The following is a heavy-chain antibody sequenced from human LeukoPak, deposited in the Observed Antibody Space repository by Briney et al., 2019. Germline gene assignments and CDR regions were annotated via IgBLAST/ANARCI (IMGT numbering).Heavy chain of an antibody. V-gene: IGHV1-8*03. CDR3: ARGYRLRANWFDP. D-gene: IGHD2-8*01. J-gene: IGHJ5*02. Sequence: GASVKVSCKASGYTFTSYDINWVRQATGQGLEWMGWMNPNSGNTGYAQKFQGRVTITRNTSISTAYMELSSLRSEDTAVYYCARGYRLRANWFDPWGQGTLVTVSS. CDR1: GYTFTSYD. CDR2: MNPNSGNT.